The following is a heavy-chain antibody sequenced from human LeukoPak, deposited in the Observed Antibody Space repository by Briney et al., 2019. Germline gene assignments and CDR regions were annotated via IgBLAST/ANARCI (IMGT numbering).Heavy chain of an antibody. CDR1: GFTFSSYA. CDR3: AKRTSPYGDYVDY. CDR2: ISGSGGDT. J-gene: IGHJ4*02. Sequence: EGSLRLSCAASGFTFSSYAMSWVRQAPGKGLEWVSAISGSGGDTYYADSVKGRFTISRDNSKNTLYLQMNSLRADDTAVYYCAKRTSPYGDYVDYWGQGTLVTVSS. D-gene: IGHD4-17*01. V-gene: IGHV3-23*01.